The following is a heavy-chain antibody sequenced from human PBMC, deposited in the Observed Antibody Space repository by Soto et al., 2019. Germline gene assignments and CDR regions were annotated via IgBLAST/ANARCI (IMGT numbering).Heavy chain of an antibody. D-gene: IGHD4-4*01. V-gene: IGHV4-59*08. CDR2: MHYSGFS. CDR3: ARHFRLYSNSNWFDP. CDR1: GDSVTSHY. Sequence: SETLSLTCSFSGDSVTSHYLTWIRQSPEKGLEWIGYMHYSGFSHYNPSLKSRVTISVDTSKNPFSLQLSSVTAADTAVYYCARHFRLYSNSNWFDPWGQGTLVTVSS. J-gene: IGHJ5*02.